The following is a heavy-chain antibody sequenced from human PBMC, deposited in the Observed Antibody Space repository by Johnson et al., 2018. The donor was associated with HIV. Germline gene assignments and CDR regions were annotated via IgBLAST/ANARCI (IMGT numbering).Heavy chain of an antibody. J-gene: IGHJ3*02. D-gene: IGHD5-12*01. Sequence: QVQLVESGGDLVKAGGSLRLSCAASGSTFSDYYMSWIRQAPGKGLEWVAVISYDGSNKYYADSVKGRFTISRDNSKNTLYLQMNSLRAEDTAVYYCASQVRGLRLGVDAFDIWGQGTLVTVSS. CDR2: ISYDGSNK. CDR1: GSTFSDYY. CDR3: ASQVRGLRLGVDAFDI. V-gene: IGHV3-30-3*01.